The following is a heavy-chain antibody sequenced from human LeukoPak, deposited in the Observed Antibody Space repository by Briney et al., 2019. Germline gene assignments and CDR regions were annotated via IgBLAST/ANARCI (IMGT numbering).Heavy chain of an antibody. Sequence: FGTANYAQKFQRRVTITAGESTSTAYMELSSLRSEDTAVYYCARDRRIAVAGRLFDYGMDVWGQGTTVTVSS. CDR2: FGTA. J-gene: IGHJ6*02. CDR3: ARDRRIAVAGRLFDYGMDV. D-gene: IGHD6-19*01. V-gene: IGHV1-69*01.